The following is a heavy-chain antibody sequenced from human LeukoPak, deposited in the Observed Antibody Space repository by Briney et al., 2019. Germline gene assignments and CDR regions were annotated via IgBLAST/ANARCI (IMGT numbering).Heavy chain of an antibody. J-gene: IGHJ4*02. CDR1: GLTFSSYW. D-gene: IGHD7-27*01. CDR2: INSGGSGT. Sequence: GGSLRLSCAASGLTFSSYWMHWVRQTPGKGLVWVSRINSGGSGTSYADSVEGRFTISRDNAKNTLYLQMNSLRAEDTAVYYCATSLGPLTEYWGQGTLVTVSS. V-gene: IGHV3-74*01. CDR3: ATSLGPLTEY.